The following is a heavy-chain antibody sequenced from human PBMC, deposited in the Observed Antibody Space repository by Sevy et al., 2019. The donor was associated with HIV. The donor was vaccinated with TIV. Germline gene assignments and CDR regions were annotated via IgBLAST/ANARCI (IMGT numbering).Heavy chain of an antibody. J-gene: IGHJ1*01. CDR2: ISFDASNK. CDR1: GFTFSRYS. V-gene: IGHV3-30*04. Sequence: GGSLILSCAASGFTFSRYSMYWVRQAPGKGLEWVATISFDASNKHYADSVKGRFTISRDNFQNSLFLQMNSLRPEDTAVYYCALERLSSDVAEYFQNWGQGTLVTVSS. D-gene: IGHD1-1*01. CDR3: ALERLSSDVAEYFQN.